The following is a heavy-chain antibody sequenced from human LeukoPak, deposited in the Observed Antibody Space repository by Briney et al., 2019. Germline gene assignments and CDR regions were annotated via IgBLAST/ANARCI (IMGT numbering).Heavy chain of an antibody. V-gene: IGHV3-30*04. CDR1: GFTFSSYA. J-gene: IGHJ4*02. CDR2: ISYDGSNK. D-gene: IGHD3-22*01. CDR3: ARGRGDSSGYYPYYFDY. Sequence: TGGSLRPSCAASGFTFSSYAMHWVRQAPGKGLEWEAVISYDGSNKYYADSVKGRFTISRDNSKNTLYLQMNSLRAEDTAVYYCARGRGDSSGYYPYYFDYWGQGTLVTVSS.